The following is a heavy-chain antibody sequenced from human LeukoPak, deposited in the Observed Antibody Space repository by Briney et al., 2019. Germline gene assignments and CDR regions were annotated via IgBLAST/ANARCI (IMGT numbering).Heavy chain of an antibody. J-gene: IGHJ4*02. CDR2: INPNSGGT. D-gene: IGHD5-12*01. V-gene: IGHV1-2*02. Sequence: GASVKVSCKASGYTFTGYYMHWVRQAPGQGLEWMGWINPNSGGTNYAQKFQGRVTMTRGTSISTAYMELSRLRSDDTAVYYCARDQEGGYDLGNFDYWGQGTLVTVSS. CDR1: GYTFTGYY. CDR3: ARDQEGGYDLGNFDY.